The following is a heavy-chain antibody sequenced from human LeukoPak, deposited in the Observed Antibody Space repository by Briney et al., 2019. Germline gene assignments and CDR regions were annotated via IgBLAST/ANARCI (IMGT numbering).Heavy chain of an antibody. CDR2: ISHDGSNK. CDR1: GFTFNIYA. J-gene: IGHJ6*02. CDR3: ARDTYDSIHGMDV. V-gene: IGHV3-30*04. Sequence: PGGSLRLSCAASGFTFNIYALHWVRQAPGKGLEWVARISHDGSNKYYADSVKGRFTISRDNSKNTLYLQMNSLRPEDTAMYYCARDTYDSIHGMDVWGQGTTVTVSS. D-gene: IGHD3-22*01.